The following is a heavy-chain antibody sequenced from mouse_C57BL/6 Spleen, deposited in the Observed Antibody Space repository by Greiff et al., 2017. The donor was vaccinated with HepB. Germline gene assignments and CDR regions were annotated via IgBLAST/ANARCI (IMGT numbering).Heavy chain of an antibody. CDR2: FHPYNDDT. Sequence: VQRVESGAELVKPGASVKMSCKASGYTFTTYPLEWMKQNHGKSLEWIGNFHPYNDDTKYNEKFKGKATLTVEKSSSTVYLELSRLTSDDSAVYYCARRVDYYGSSYWYFDVWGTGTTVTVSS. CDR3: ARRVDYYGSSYWYFDV. CDR1: GYTFTTYP. V-gene: IGHV1-47*01. J-gene: IGHJ1*03. D-gene: IGHD1-1*01.